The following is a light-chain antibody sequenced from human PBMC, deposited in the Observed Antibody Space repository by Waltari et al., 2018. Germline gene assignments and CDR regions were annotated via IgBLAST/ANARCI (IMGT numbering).Light chain of an antibody. CDR2: RNN. J-gene: IGLJ2*01. CDR3: AAWDDSLRSPI. Sequence: QSVLAQPPSASGTPGQRVTIPCAGSSSNLGSNYVYWYQQFPGTAPKDLIYRNNERPSGVPDRFSGSKSGTSASLAISGLRSEDEADYYCAAWDDSLRSPIFGGGTKLTVL. CDR1: SSNLGSNY. V-gene: IGLV1-47*01.